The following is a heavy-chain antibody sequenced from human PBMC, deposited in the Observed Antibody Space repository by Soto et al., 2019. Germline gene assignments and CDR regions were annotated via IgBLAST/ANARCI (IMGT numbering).Heavy chain of an antibody. V-gene: IGHV4-34*01. CDR3: ARGEDADSSGWYDY. D-gene: IGHD6-19*01. CDR2: INHSGST. J-gene: IGHJ4*02. Sequence: SETLSLTCAVYGGSFSGYYWSWIRQPPGKGLEWIGEINHSGSTNYNPSLKSRVTISVDTSKNQFSLKLSSVTAADTAVYYCARGEDADSSGWYDYWGQGTLATVSS. CDR1: GGSFSGYY.